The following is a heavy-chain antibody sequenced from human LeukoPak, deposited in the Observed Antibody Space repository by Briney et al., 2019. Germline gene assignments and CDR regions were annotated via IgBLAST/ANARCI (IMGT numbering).Heavy chain of an antibody. CDR3: ARSLIFDFWSGYTYYYYYMDV. CDR2: IYYSGST. J-gene: IGHJ6*03. CDR1: GGSISSGDYY. V-gene: IGHV4-30-4*08. D-gene: IGHD3-3*01. Sequence: SQTLSLTCTVSGGSISSGDYYWSWIRQPPGKGLEWIGYIYYSGSTYYNPSLKSRVTISVDTSKNQFSLKLSSVTAAGTAVYYCARSLIFDFWSGYTYYYYYMDVWGKGTTVTVSS.